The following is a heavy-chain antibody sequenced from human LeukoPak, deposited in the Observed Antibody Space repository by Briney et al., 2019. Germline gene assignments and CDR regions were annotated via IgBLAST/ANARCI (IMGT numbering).Heavy chain of an antibody. CDR3: ARRRDGYSYNY. CDR1: GGSISSSSYY. CDR2: IYYSGST. Sequence: SETLSLTCTVSGGSISSSSYYWGWIRQPPGKGLDWIGRIYYSGSTYYNPSLKSRVTISVDTSMNQFSLKLSSVTAADTAVYYCARRRDGYSYNYWGQGTLVTVSS. D-gene: IGHD5-24*01. V-gene: IGHV4-39*01. J-gene: IGHJ4*02.